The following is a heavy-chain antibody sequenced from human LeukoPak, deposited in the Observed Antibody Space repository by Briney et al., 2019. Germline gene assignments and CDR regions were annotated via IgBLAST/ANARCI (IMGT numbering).Heavy chain of an antibody. CDR2: ISGSGGST. Sequence: GGSLRLSCAASGFTFSSYAMSWVRQAPGKGLEWVSAISGSGGSTYYAESVKGRFTISRDNSKNTLYLQMNSLRAEDTAVYYCAKRGSSGWYVPAGIDYWGQGTLVTVSS. CDR1: GFTFSSYA. V-gene: IGHV3-23*01. CDR3: AKRGSSGWYVPAGIDY. J-gene: IGHJ4*02. D-gene: IGHD6-19*01.